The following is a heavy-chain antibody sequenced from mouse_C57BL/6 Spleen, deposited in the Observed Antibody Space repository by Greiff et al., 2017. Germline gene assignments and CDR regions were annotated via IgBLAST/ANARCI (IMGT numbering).Heavy chain of an antibody. CDR1: GFTFSSYT. CDR3: ARRGYDRGDYYAMDY. V-gene: IGHV5-9*01. Sequence: EVKLMESGGGLVKPGGSLKLSCAASGFTFSSYTMSWVRQTPEKRLAWVATISGGGGNTYYPDSVKGRFTISRDNAKNTLYLQMSSLGSEDTALYYCARRGYDRGDYYAMDYWGQGTSVTVSS. D-gene: IGHD2-2*01. J-gene: IGHJ4*01. CDR2: ISGGGGNT.